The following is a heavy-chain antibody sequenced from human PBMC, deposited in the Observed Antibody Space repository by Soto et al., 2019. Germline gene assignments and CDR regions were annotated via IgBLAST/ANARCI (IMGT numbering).Heavy chain of an antibody. V-gene: IGHV3-49*03. CDR2: IRSKAYGGTT. CDR1: GFTFGDYA. J-gene: IGHJ6*03. Sequence: GGSLRLSCTASGFTFGDYAMSWFRQAPGKGLEWVGFIRSKAYGGTTEYAASVKGRFTISRDDSKSIAYLQMNSLKTEDTAVYYCTRDQPDYGDYVYYYYYYYMDVWGKGTTVTVSS. D-gene: IGHD4-17*01. CDR3: TRDQPDYGDYVYYYYYYYMDV.